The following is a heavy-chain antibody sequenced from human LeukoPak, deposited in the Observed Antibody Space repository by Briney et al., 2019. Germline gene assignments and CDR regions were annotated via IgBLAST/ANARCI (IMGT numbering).Heavy chain of an antibody. J-gene: IGHJ4*02. CDR3: ARVAVVNWSLYY. CDR2: IYYSGRT. Sequence: SETLSLTCTVSGGSISSGGYYWRWIRQHPGKGLEWIGYIYYSGRTYYNPSLKSRVPISLATSKNQFSLKLSSVTTADTAVYYCARVAVVNWSLYYWGQETLVTLSS. CDR1: GGSISSGGYY. D-gene: IGHD3-22*01. V-gene: IGHV4-31*03.